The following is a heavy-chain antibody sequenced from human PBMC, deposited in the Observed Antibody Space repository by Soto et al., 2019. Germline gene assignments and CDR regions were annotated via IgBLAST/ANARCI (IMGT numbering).Heavy chain of an antibody. Sequence: QVQLQQWGAGLLKPSETLSLTCAVYGGSFSGYYWSWIRQPPGKGLEWIGEINHSGSTNYNPSLKSRVTISVDTSKNQFSLKLSSVTAADTAVYYCAYIAAATANYYGMDVWGQGTTVTVSS. CDR2: INHSGST. CDR1: GGSFSGYY. J-gene: IGHJ6*02. D-gene: IGHD6-13*01. CDR3: AYIAAATANYYGMDV. V-gene: IGHV4-34*01.